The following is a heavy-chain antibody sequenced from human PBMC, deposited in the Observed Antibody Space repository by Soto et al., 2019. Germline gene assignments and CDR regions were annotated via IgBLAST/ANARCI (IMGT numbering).Heavy chain of an antibody. D-gene: IGHD3-16*01. J-gene: IGHJ4*02. CDR2: IYHGLSI. CDR3: ARHGGYYFDY. Sequence: SETLSLTCAVYSGSFSGYYWSWIRQPPGKGLEWIGEIYHGLSIVYNPSLESRVTISGDSSKNQFSLKLSSVTAADTAVYYCARHGGYYFDYWGQGTLVTVSS. CDR1: SGSFSGYY. V-gene: IGHV4-34*01.